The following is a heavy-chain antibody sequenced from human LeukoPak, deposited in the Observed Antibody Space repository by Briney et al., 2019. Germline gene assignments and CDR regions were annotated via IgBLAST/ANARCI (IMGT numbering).Heavy chain of an antibody. J-gene: IGHJ4*02. CDR3: VRDVWADRDSYFDY. D-gene: IGHD2-8*01. V-gene: IGHV3-74*01. CDR1: GFTFSSYW. Sequence: GGSLRLSCAAAGFTFSSYWMHWVRQATGKGLEWVSRINSDGRRTSYADSVKGRFTFSRGNAKNTLYLQVNSLRAEDEAVYYCVRDVWADRDSYFDYWGQGTLVTVSS. CDR2: INSDGRRT.